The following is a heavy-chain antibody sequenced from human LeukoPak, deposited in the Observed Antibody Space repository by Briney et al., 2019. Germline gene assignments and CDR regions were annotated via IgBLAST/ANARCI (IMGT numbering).Heavy chain of an antibody. D-gene: IGHD3-22*01. CDR1: GGSISSGGYS. V-gene: IGHV4-30-2*01. CDR3: ARADTNYYDSSGYDTYFDY. CDR2: IYHSGST. J-gene: IGHJ4*02. Sequence: KTSETLSLTCAVSGGSISSGGYSWSWIRQPPGKGLEWIGYIYHSGSTYYNPSLKSRVTISVDRSKNQFSLKLSSVTAADTAVYYCARADTNYYDSSGYDTYFDYWGQGTLVTVSS.